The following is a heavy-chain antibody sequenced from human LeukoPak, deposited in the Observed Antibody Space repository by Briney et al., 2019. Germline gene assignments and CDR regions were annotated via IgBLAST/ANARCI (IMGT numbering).Heavy chain of an antibody. V-gene: IGHV1-18*04. CDR2: ISAYNGNT. J-gene: IGHJ3*02. D-gene: IGHD3-10*01. CDR3: ARSTYGGIPFDI. CDR1: DYTFTSYG. Sequence: ASVKVSCKASDYTFTSYGISWVRQATGQGLEWMGWISAYNGNTNYAQKLQGRVTMTTDTSTTTAYMELRSLRSDDTAMYYCARSTYGGIPFDIWGQGTMVTVSS.